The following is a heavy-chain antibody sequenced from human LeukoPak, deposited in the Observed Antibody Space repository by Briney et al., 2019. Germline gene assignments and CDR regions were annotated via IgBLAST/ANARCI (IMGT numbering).Heavy chain of an antibody. CDR1: GGTFSSYA. CDR2: IIPIFGTA. Sequence: SSVKASCKASGGTFSSYAISWVRQAPGQGLEWMGRIIPIFGTANYAQKFQGRVTITADESTSTAYTELSSLRSEDTAVYYCARVGAGAGFWSGFRFDPWGQGTLVTVSS. J-gene: IGHJ5*02. CDR3: ARVGAGAGFWSGFRFDP. V-gene: IGHV1-69*01. D-gene: IGHD3-3*01.